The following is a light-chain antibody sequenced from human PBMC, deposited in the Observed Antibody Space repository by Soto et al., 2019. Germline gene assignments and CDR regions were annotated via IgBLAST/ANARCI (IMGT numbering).Light chain of an antibody. Sequence: QSVLTQPASVSGCPGQSITISCTGTSSDVGGYNYVSWYQQHPGKAPKLMIFEVSNRPSGVSNRFSGSKSGNTASLTISGLQTEDEADYYCTSYTSSFTHLFGTGTKVTVL. CDR2: EVS. J-gene: IGLJ1*01. CDR1: SSDVGGYNY. CDR3: TSYTSSFTHL. V-gene: IGLV2-14*01.